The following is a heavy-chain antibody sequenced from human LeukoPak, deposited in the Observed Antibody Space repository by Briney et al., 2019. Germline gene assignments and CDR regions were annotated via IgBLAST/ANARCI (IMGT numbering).Heavy chain of an antibody. CDR1: GGSISSHY. J-gene: IGHJ4*02. Sequence: SETLSLTCTVSGGSISSHYWSWIRQPPGKGLEWIGYIYYSGSTNYNPSLKSRVTISVDTSKNQFSLKLSSVTAADTAVYYCARAAAHAPAHFDYWGRGTLVTVSS. CDR3: ARAAAHAPAHFDY. V-gene: IGHV4-59*11. D-gene: IGHD6-13*01. CDR2: IYYSGST.